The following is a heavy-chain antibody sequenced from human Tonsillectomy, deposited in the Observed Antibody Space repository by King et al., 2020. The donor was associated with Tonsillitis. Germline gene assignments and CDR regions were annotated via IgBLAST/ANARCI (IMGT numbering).Heavy chain of an antibody. V-gene: IGHV4-61*02. J-gene: IGHJ5*02. D-gene: IGHD3-16*01. Sequence: VQLQESGPGLVKPSQTLSLTCTVSGGSISNGSSYWGWIRQPAGKGLEWIGRVYTSDSTNYNPSLKSRVTISVDTSKNQFSLKLSSVTAADTAVYFCARELRTTWGTGDAGGPGTLAT. CDR2: VYTSDST. CDR1: GGSISNGSSY. CDR3: ARELRTTWGTGDA.